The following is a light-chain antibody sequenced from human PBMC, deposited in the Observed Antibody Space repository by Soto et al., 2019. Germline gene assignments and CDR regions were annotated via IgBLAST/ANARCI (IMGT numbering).Light chain of an antibody. CDR3: CSFSTSGTHV. Sequence: QSALTQPASVSGSPGQSITISCTGTSSDVGSYDFVSWHQQHPGQAPKLMIYDVNNRPSGVSSRFSGSKSGNTASLTISWLQAEDEADYYCCSFSTSGTHVFGTGTKVTVL. CDR1: SSDVGSYDF. V-gene: IGLV2-14*01. J-gene: IGLJ1*01. CDR2: DVN.